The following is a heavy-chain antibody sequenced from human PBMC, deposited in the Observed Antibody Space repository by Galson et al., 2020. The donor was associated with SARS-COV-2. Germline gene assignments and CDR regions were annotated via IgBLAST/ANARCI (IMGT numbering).Heavy chain of an antibody. CDR3: AREYDPDGNDYYYLDV. CDR1: GYIFDDFG. J-gene: IGHJ6*02. Sequence: ASVKVSCKASGYIFDDFGISWVRQAPGQGLEWMGWIKTYNGDTNYAQKLQGRVTMTTDAPTSTVYMELRRLNFDDTAVYFCAREYDPDGNDYYYLDVWGQGTLVTVSS. V-gene: IGHV1-18*04. CDR2: IKTYNGDT. D-gene: IGHD3-22*01.